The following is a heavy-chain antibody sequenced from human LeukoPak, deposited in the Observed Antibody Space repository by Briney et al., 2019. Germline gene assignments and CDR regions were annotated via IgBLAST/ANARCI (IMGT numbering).Heavy chain of an antibody. J-gene: IGHJ5*02. CDR3: ARDPVRPSGRDTAVNWFDP. CDR1: GGSFSGYY. V-gene: IGHV4-34*01. Sequence: SETLSLTCAVYGGSFSGYYWSWIRQPPGKGLEWIGEINHSGSTNYNPSLKSRVTISVDTSKNQFSLKLSSVTAADTAVYYCARDPVRPSGRDTAVNWFDPWGQGTLVTVSS. CDR2: INHSGST. D-gene: IGHD5-18*01.